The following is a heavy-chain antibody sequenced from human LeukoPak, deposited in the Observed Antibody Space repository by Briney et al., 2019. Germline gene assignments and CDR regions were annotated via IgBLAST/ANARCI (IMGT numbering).Heavy chain of an antibody. J-gene: IGHJ4*02. Sequence: ETGGSLRLSCSASGFTFNTYSMPWVRQAPGKGLEWVSYISAASTTTYYADSVKGRFNISRDNAKQSLHLQMNNLTAEDTAVYYCARGRTYFDFWGQGALVTVSS. V-gene: IGHV3-48*01. CDR1: GFTFNTYS. CDR3: ARGRTYFDF. CDR2: ISAASTTT.